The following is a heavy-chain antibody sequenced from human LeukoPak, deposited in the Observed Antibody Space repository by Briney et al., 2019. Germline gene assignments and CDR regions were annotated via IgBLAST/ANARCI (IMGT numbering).Heavy chain of an antibody. Sequence: SETLSLTCTVSSGSISPDYSNWVRQPPGKGLEWIGYIYYRGTTSFNPSLKSRVTMPVASTKNQFSLNLVSVPSAETAVYYCARSSDHYNWYCGLWGRGTLATVSS. J-gene: IGHJ2*01. D-gene: IGHD3-22*01. CDR1: SGSISPDY. V-gene: IGHV4-59*12. CDR2: IYYRGTT. CDR3: ARSSDHYNWYCGL.